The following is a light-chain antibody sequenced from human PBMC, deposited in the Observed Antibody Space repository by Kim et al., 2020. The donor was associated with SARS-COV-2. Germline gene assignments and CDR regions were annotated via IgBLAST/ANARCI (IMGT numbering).Light chain of an antibody. Sequence: GQSATMSCSGTSSDIGGYDSVSLYQHHAGKAPKLMIYDVNKRPSGVPDRFSGSKSGNTASLTISGLQAEDEADYYCCSHAGSYTWVFGGGTQLTVL. J-gene: IGLJ3*02. CDR1: SSDIGGYDS. CDR3: CSHAGSYTWV. CDR2: DVN. V-gene: IGLV2-11*02.